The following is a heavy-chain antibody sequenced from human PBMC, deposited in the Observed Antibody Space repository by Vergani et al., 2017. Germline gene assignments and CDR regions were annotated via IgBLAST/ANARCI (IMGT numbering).Heavy chain of an antibody. CDR2: ISSSSSTI. V-gene: IGHV3-48*02. J-gene: IGHJ4*02. Sequence: EVQLVESGGGLVQPGGSLRLSCAASGFTFSSYSMNWVRQAPGKGLEWVSYISSSSSTIYYADSVKGRFTISRDNAKNSLYLQMNSLRDEDTAVYYCARTLTGTNAYYFDYWGQGTLVTVSS. CDR3: ARTLTGTNAYYFDY. CDR1: GFTFSSYS. D-gene: IGHD4-17*01.